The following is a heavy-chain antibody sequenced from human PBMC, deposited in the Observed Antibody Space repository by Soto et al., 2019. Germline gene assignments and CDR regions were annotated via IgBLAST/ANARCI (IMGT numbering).Heavy chain of an antibody. CDR2: ISTGTTSV. CDR3: AREGSGRLFDY. Sequence: EVQLVESGGGLVQPGGSLRLSCTTSGFPFSGYSWNWVRQAPGKGLEWISYISTGTTSVNYADSVRGRFTISRDDGKKSLFLQMSSLRADDTAVYYCAREGSGRLFDYWGLGTHVTVSS. J-gene: IGHJ4*02. D-gene: IGHD1-26*01. V-gene: IGHV3-48*04. CDR1: GFPFSGYS.